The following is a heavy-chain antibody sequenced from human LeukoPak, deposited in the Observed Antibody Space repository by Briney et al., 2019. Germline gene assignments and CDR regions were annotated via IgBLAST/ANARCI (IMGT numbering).Heavy chain of an antibody. Sequence: GASVKVSCKASGGTFSSYAISWVRQAPGQGLEWMGGIIPIFGTANYAQKFQGRVTITTDESTSTAYMELSSLRSEDTAVYYCASCRDQLICRDGYNYYWGQGTLVTVSS. CDR1: GGTFSSYA. CDR2: IIPIFGTA. CDR3: ASCRDQLICRDGYNYY. V-gene: IGHV1-69*05. D-gene: IGHD5-24*01. J-gene: IGHJ4*02.